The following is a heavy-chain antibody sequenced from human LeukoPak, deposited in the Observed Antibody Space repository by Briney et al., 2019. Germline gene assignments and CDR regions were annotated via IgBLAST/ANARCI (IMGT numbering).Heavy chain of an antibody. CDR1: GGSISSGGYY. Sequence: SETLSLTCTVSGGSISSGGYYWSWIRQHPGEGLEWIGYIYYSGSTYYNPSLKSRVTISVDTSKNQFSLKLSSVTAADTAVYYCASARRVPAAIFDYWGQGTLVTVSS. CDR3: ASARRVPAAIFDY. D-gene: IGHD2-2*01. J-gene: IGHJ4*02. V-gene: IGHV4-31*03. CDR2: IYYSGST.